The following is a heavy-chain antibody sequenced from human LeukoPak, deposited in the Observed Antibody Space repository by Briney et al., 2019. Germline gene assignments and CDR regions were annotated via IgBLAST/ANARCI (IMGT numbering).Heavy chain of an antibody. CDR3: ARASKVEAFDV. J-gene: IGHJ3*01. CDR2: IYGGSST. Sequence: GGSLRLSCAASGVTVSSTYMSWVRQAPGKGLEWVSVIYGGSSTYNADSVKGRFTIYRDNSKNTLFLQMNSLRAEDTAVYYCARASKVEAFDVWGQGTMVTVSS. CDR1: GVTVSSTY. D-gene: IGHD2-15*01. V-gene: IGHV3-66*01.